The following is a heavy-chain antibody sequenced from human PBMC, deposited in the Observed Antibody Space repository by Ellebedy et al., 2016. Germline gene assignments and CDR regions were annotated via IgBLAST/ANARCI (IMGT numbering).Heavy chain of an antibody. CDR3: ASLPTMVRGVILPVYFDY. J-gene: IGHJ4*02. CDR2: IYPRDSDT. V-gene: IGHV5-51*01. Sequence: GESLKISXKGSGFDFTNYWIGWVRQMPGKGLEWMGVIYPRDSDTRYSPSFQGQVTISVDKSISTAYLQWSSLKASDTAMYYCASLPTMVRGVILPVYFDYWGQGTLVTVSS. CDR1: GFDFTNYW. D-gene: IGHD3-10*01.